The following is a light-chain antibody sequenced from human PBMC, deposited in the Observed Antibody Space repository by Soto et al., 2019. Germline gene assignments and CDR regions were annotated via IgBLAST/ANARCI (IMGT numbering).Light chain of an antibody. CDR3: QQYGSSLFT. CDR2: GTS. Sequence: EIVLTQSPGTLSLSPGERATLSCRASQSVSSKYLAWYQQKPGQAPRVLIYGTSIRASGVPERFSGGGSGTDFTLTITRLEPEDFAVYYCQQYGSSLFTFGPGAKVDFK. CDR1: QSVSSKY. J-gene: IGKJ3*01. V-gene: IGKV3-20*01.